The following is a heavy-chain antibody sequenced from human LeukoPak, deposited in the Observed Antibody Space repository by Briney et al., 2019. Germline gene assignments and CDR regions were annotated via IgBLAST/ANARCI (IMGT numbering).Heavy chain of an antibody. CDR1: GGSISSDNW. CDR2: IHHSGRI. V-gene: IGHV4-4*02. CDR3: ASPPGY. Sequence: SETLSLTCGVSGGSISSDNWWSWVRQPPGKGLEWIGEIHHSGRINNNPSLKSRVTISVDTSKNQFSLKLSSVTAADTAVYYCASPPGYWGQGTLVTVSS. J-gene: IGHJ4*02.